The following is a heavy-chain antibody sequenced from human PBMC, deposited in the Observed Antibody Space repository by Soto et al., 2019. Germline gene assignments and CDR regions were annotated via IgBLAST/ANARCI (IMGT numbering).Heavy chain of an antibody. CDR1: GGSISSYY. D-gene: IGHD5-18*01. CDR2: IYYSGST. J-gene: IGHJ6*02. V-gene: IGHV4-59*01. Sequence: SETLSLTCTVSGGSISSYYWSWIRQPPGKGLEWIGYIYYSGSTNYNPSLKSRVTISVDTSKNHFSRKLSSVTAAGTAVYYCARSILPRGGQLWFIYYYGMDVWRQGTTVTVSS. CDR3: ARSILPRGGQLWFIYYYGMDV.